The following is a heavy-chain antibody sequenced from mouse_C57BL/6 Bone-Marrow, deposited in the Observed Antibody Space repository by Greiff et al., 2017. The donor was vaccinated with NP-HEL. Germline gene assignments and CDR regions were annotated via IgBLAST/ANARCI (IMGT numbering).Heavy chain of an antibody. CDR3: ARSYGSSSFAY. CDR1: GFTFSDYG. CDR2: ISNLAYSI. V-gene: IGHV5-15*01. Sequence: EVKVVESGGGLVQPGGSLKLSCAASGFTFSDYGMAWVRQAPRKGPEWVAFISNLAYSIYYADTVTGRFTISRENAKNTLYLEMSSLRSEDTAMYYCARSYGSSSFAYWGQGTLVTVSA. D-gene: IGHD1-1*01. J-gene: IGHJ3*01.